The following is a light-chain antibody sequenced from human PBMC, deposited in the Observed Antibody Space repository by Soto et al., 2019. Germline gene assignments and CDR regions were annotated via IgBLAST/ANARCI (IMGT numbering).Light chain of an antibody. CDR2: EGS. CDR3: CSYAGSSTYV. Sequence: QSVLTQPASVSGSPGQSITISCTGTSSDVGTYNLVSWYQHHQGKAPKLMSYEGSKRPSGVSNRFSGSKSGNTASLTISGLQAEDEADYYCCSYAGSSTYVFGTGTKVTVL. V-gene: IGLV2-23*01. J-gene: IGLJ1*01. CDR1: SSDVGTYNL.